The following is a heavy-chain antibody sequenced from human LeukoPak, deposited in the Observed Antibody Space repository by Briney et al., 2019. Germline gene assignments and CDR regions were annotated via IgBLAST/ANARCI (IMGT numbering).Heavy chain of an antibody. V-gene: IGHV4-61*02. D-gene: IGHD3-3*01. CDR3: ARHSAYPRWSGEFDY. CDR2: IYISGST. Sequence: PSETLSLTCTVSGGSISSGSYYWSWIRQPAGKGLEWIGRIYISGSTNYNPSLKSRVTISVDTSRNQFSLKLSSVTAADTAVYYCARHSAYPRWSGEFDYWGQGTLVTVSS. CDR1: GGSISSGSYY. J-gene: IGHJ4*02.